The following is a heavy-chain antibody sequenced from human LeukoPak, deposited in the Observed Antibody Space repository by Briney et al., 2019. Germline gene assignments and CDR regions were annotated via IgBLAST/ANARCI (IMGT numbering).Heavy chain of an antibody. D-gene: IGHD3-3*01. CDR2: INAGNGNT. J-gene: IGHJ6*02. V-gene: IGHV1-3*01. Sequence: ASVKVSCKASGYTFTSYGISWVRQAPGQGLEWMGWINAGNGNTKYSQKFQGRDTITRDTSASTAYMELSSLRSEDTAVYYCARVPYDFWTKYYYYGMDVWGQGTTVTVSS. CDR1: GYTFTSYG. CDR3: ARVPYDFWTKYYYYGMDV.